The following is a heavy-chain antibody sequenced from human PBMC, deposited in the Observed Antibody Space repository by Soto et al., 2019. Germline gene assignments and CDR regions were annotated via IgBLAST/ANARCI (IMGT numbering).Heavy chain of an antibody. CDR1: GFTFSSYA. J-gene: IGHJ4*02. V-gene: IGHV3-23*01. CDR2: ISGSDDST. D-gene: IGHD6-6*01. Sequence: EVQLLESGGGLVQPGESLRLSCAASGFTFSSYAMSRVRQAPRKGLEWVSVISGSDDSTYYADSVKGRFTISRDNSKNTLYLQMNSPRAEYTAVYYCAKRSSSSTFDYWGQGTLVTVSS. CDR3: AKRSSSSTFDY.